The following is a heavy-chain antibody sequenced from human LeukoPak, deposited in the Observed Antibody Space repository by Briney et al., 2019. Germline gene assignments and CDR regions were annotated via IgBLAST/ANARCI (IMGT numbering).Heavy chain of an antibody. J-gene: IGHJ4*02. V-gene: IGHV3-73*01. Sequence: GGSLRLSCAASGFTFSGSATHWVRQASGKGLEWVGRIRSKANSYATAYAASVKGRFTISRDDSKNTAYLQMNSLKTEDTAVYYCTRQVGVGYFDYWGQGTLVTVSS. D-gene: IGHD3-10*01. CDR1: GFTFSGSA. CDR3: TRQVGVGYFDY. CDR2: IRSKANSYAT.